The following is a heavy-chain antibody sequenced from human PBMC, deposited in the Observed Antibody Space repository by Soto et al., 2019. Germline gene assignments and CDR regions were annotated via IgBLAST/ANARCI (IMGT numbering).Heavy chain of an antibody. D-gene: IGHD1-1*01. CDR2: IYSGGAT. CDR3: ARDGTYNWV. J-gene: IGHJ4*02. CDR1: GFTVSNNY. V-gene: IGHV3-66*01. Sequence: EVQLVESGGGLVQPGGSLRLSCAASGFTVSNNYMRWVRQAPGKGLEWVSLIYSGGATYYADSVTGRFTISRDNSKNTLYLQMNSLGAEDTAVYYCARDGTYNWVGGQGILVTVSS.